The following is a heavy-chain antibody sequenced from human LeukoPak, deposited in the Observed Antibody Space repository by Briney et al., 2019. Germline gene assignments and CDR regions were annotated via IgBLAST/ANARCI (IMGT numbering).Heavy chain of an antibody. V-gene: IGHV3-23*01. J-gene: IGHJ4*02. Sequence: GGSLRLSCAVFGFTFSSYAMSWVRQAPGKGLEWVSAITSSGGTTYYADSVKGRFTISRDNSKNTLYLQMNSLRAEDTAVYYCAKDPPYYDSSGYDYWGQGTLVTVSS. CDR2: ITSSGGTT. CDR3: AKDPPYYDSSGYDY. D-gene: IGHD3-22*01. CDR1: GFTFSSYA.